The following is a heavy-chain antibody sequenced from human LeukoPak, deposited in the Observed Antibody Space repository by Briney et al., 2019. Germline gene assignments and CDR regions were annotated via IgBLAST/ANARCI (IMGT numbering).Heavy chain of an antibody. D-gene: IGHD3-10*01. CDR1: GFTFSRFW. Sequence: GGSLTLFCAASGFTFSRFWMSWARQAPGKGLEWVANIKHDGSQKYYVDSAKGRFTISRDNAKNSVYLQMNSLTAEDTAVYYCARDGMGGIKAFDMWGQGTMVTVSS. CDR2: IKHDGSQK. J-gene: IGHJ3*02. CDR3: ARDGMGGIKAFDM. V-gene: IGHV3-7*05.